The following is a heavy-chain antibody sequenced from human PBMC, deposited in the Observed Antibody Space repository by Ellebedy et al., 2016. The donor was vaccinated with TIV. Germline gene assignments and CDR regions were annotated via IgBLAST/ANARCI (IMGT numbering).Heavy chain of an antibody. J-gene: IGHJ4*02. CDR3: ARRPLWAATGTWVREYYFDY. D-gene: IGHD6-13*01. Sequence: SETLSLTCTVSGGSISSNNSSWGWIRQPPGKGLEWIGSIYYSGSTYYNPSLKSRVTISVDTSKNQFSLKLSSVTAADTAVYYCARRPLWAATGTWVREYYFDYWGQGTLVTVSS. CDR2: IYYSGST. CDR1: GGSISSNNSS. V-gene: IGHV4-39*01.